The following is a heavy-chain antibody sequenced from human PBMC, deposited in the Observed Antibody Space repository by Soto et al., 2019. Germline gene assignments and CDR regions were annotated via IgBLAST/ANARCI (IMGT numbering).Heavy chain of an antibody. D-gene: IGHD3-10*01. J-gene: IGHJ4*02. CDR2: ISGSGGST. CDR3: AKKSRVTFARGVIIPHGY. CDR1: GFTFSSYA. Sequence: GGSLRLSCAASGFTFSSYAMSWVRQAPGKGLEWVSAISGSGGSTYYADSVKGRFTISRDNSKNTLYLQMNSLRAEDTAVYYCAKKSRVTFARGVIIPHGYWGKGTLITSSS. V-gene: IGHV3-23*01.